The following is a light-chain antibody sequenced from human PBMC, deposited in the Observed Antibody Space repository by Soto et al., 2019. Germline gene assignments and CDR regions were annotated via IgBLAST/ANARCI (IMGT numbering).Light chain of an antibody. V-gene: IGKV1-39*01. CDR3: QQTYRTVT. Sequence: DIPMTQSSSSLSASVGDRVTITCRASQSISKYLNWYQHKPGKAPKLLIYAASNLQSGVPSRFRGSGSGTDFTLTISSLLPEDFATYYCQQTYRTVTFGQGTKLEI. CDR1: QSISKY. CDR2: AAS. J-gene: IGKJ2*01.